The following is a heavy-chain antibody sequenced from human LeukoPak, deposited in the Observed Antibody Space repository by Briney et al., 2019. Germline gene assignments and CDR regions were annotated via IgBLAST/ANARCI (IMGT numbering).Heavy chain of an antibody. CDR1: GGSISSYY. D-gene: IGHD6-13*01. J-gene: IGHJ4*02. CDR2: IYYSGST. CDR3: ARVPGRRSSWTLDY. V-gene: IGHV4-59*01. Sequence: PSETLSLTCTVSGGSISSYYWSWIRQPPGKGLEWIGYIYYSGSTNYNPYLKSRVTISVDTSKNQFSLNLSTVTAADAAVYFCARVPGRRSSWTLDYWGEGTLVTVSS.